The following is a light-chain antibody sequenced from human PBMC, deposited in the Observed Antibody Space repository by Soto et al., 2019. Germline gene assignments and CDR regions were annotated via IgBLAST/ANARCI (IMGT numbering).Light chain of an antibody. CDR2: GTS. CDR1: QSVSGGP. CDR3: QQHGTAPYT. V-gene: IGKV3-20*01. J-gene: IGKJ2*01. Sequence: EVVLTQSPATLSLSPGERATVSCRASQSVSGGPLVWYQQKPGQAPRLLMSGTSRRATGIPDRFSGSGSGTDFTLTISRLEPEDFAVYYCQQHGTAPYTFGQGTKVEIK.